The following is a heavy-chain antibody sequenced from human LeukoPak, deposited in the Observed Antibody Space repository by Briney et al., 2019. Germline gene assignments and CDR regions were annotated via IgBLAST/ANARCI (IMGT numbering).Heavy chain of an antibody. V-gene: IGHV4-34*01. CDR2: INHSGST. CDR1: GGSFSGYY. D-gene: IGHD3-22*01. CDR3: ARSTGVFNYYDSRGGAFDI. J-gene: IGHJ3*02. Sequence: SETLSLTCVVYGGSFSGYYWSWIRQPPGKGLEWIGEINHSGSTNYNPSLKSRVTISIDTSKNQFSLKLSSVTAADTAVYYCARSTGVFNYYDSRGGAFDIWGQGTMVTVSS.